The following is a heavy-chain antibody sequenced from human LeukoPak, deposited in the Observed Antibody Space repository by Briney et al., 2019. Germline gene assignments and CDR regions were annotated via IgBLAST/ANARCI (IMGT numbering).Heavy chain of an antibody. CDR2: IIPIFGTA. V-gene: IGHV1-69*13. J-gene: IGHJ5*02. CDR1: GYTFTVYY. D-gene: IGHD3-22*01. CDR3: ARDGAYYYDSSEILNWFDP. Sequence: SVKVSFKASGYTFTVYYMHWVRQAPGQGLEWMGGIIPIFGTANYAQKFQGRVTITADESTSTAYMELSSLRSEDTAVYYCARDGAYYYDSSEILNWFDPWGQGTLVTVSS.